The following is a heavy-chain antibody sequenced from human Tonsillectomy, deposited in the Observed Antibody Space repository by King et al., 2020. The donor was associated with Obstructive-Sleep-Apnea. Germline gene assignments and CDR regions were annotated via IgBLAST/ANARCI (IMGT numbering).Heavy chain of an antibody. V-gene: IGHV1-2*02. Sequence: QLVQSGAEVKKPGASVKVSCKASGYTFTGYYIHWVRQAPGQGLEWMGWINPDSGGTDYAQKFQGRVTMTSDTSISTAYMELNRLRSDDTAVYYCARVLTDYYERSGYLYWVQG. CDR3: ARVLTDYYERSGYLY. J-gene: IGHJ1*01. CDR2: INPDSGGT. CDR1: GYTFTGYY. D-gene: IGHD3-22*01.